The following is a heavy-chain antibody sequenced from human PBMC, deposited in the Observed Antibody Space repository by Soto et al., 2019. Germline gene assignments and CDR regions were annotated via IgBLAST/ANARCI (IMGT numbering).Heavy chain of an antibody. CDR3: ASVQQDYYERSGYYSA. CDR1: GYTFTNYG. J-gene: IGHJ4*02. D-gene: IGHD3-22*01. Sequence: QVQLVQSGAEVKKPGASVKVSCKASGYTFTNYGISWVRQAPGQGLEWMGWISGYNGNINYGRKLQGRVTMTTDTYTSTADMEVSSLRSDDTAVYYCASVQQDYYERSGYYSAWGQGPLVTVSS. CDR2: ISGYNGNI. V-gene: IGHV1-18*04.